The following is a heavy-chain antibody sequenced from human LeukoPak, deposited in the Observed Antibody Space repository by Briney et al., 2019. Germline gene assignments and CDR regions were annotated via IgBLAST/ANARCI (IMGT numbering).Heavy chain of an antibody. CDR2: INHSGST. V-gene: IGHV4-34*01. Sequence: SETLSLTCAVYGGSFSGYYWSWIRQPPGKGLEWIGEINHSGSTNYNPSLKSRVTISVDASKNQFSLKLSSVTAADTAVYYCARWLDYYDSSGYYAFDYWGQGTLVTVSS. CDR3: ARWLDYYDSSGYYAFDY. J-gene: IGHJ4*02. CDR1: GGSFSGYY. D-gene: IGHD3-22*01.